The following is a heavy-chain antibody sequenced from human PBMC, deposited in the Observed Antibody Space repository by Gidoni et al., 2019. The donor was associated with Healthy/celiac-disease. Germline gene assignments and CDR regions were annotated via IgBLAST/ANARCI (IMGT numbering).Heavy chain of an antibody. CDR1: GGSISSSSYY. Sequence: QLQLQESGPGLVKPSETLSLTCTVSGGSISSSSYYWGWIRQPPGKGLEWIGSIYYSGSTYYNPSLKSRVTISVDTSKNQFSLKLSSVTAADTAVYYCARHTSLTQDYGDYWSFDYWGQGTLVTVSS. CDR2: IYYSGST. D-gene: IGHD4-17*01. V-gene: IGHV4-39*01. CDR3: ARHTSLTQDYGDYWSFDY. J-gene: IGHJ4*02.